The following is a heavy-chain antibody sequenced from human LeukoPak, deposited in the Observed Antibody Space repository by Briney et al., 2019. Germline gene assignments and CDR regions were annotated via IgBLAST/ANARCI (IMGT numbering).Heavy chain of an antibody. V-gene: IGHV1-2*06. CDR1: GYTFTGYY. Sequence: ASVKVSCKASGYTFTGYYLHWVRQAPGQGLEWVGRINPNSGGTNYAQKFQGRVTMTRDTSISTAYMELSRLRSGDTAVYYCAREGRGWAFDIWGQGTMVTVSS. CDR3: AREGRGWAFDI. J-gene: IGHJ3*02. CDR2: INPNSGGT. D-gene: IGHD2-15*01.